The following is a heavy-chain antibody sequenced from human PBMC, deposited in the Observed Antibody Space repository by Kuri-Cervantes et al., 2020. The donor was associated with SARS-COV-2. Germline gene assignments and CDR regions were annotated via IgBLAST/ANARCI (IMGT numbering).Heavy chain of an antibody. CDR2: FDPEDGEA. J-gene: IGHJ4*02. Sequence: ASVKVSCKVSGYSLTESSLHWVRHTPGRGLEWMGGFDPEDGEAFYPQNFQGRVTLTEDTSTDTAYMQLSSLRSEDTAIYYCATLIHKHPDHMKEFYNYFDYWGQGTLVTVSS. CDR1: GYSLTESS. CDR3: ATLIHKHPDHMKEFYNYFDY. V-gene: IGHV1-24*01. D-gene: IGHD3-10*01.